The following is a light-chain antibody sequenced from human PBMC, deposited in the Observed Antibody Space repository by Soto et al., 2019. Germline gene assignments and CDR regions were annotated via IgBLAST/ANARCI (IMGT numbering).Light chain of an antibody. CDR2: VND. J-gene: IGLJ2*01. CDR1: SSNIGSNY. V-gene: IGLV1-51*01. Sequence: QSVLTQPPSVSAAPGQKVTISCSGSSSNIGSNYVSWYQQLPGTAPRFLIYVNDKRPSGIPDRFSGSKSGTSATLGITGLETGDEADYYCGTWDSGLSAGVFGGGTKLTVL. CDR3: GTWDSGLSAGV.